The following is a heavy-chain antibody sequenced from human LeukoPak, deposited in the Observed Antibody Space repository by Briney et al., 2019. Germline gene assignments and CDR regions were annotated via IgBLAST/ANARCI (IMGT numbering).Heavy chain of an antibody. CDR2: INPNSGGT. CDR3: ARTYYDFWSGYYTDWFDP. CDR1: GYTFTGYY. V-gene: IGHV1-2*06. J-gene: IGHJ5*02. Sequence: ASVKVSCKASGYTFTGYYMHWVRQAPGQGLEWMGRINPNSGGTNYAQKSQGRVTMTRDTSISTAYMELSRLRSDDTAVYYCARTYYDFWSGYYTDWFDPWGQGTLVTVSS. D-gene: IGHD3-3*01.